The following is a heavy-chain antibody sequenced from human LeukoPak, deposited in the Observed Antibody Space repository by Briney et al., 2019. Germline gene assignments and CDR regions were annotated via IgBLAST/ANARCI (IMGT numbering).Heavy chain of an antibody. J-gene: IGHJ4*02. CDR1: GFTFSSYW. Sequence: GGSLRLSCAASGFTFSSYWTHWVRQAPGKGLVWVSRINSDGSSTSYADSVKGRFTISRDSAKNTLYLQMNSLRAEDTAVYYCAVGGNPGALDYWGQGTLVTVSS. V-gene: IGHV3-74*01. D-gene: IGHD4-23*01. CDR2: INSDGSST. CDR3: AVGGNPGALDY.